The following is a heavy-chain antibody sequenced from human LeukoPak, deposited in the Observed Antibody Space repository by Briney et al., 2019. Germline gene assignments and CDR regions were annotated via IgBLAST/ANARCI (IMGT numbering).Heavy chain of an antibody. Sequence: GGSLRLSCAASGFTFSDYYMSWIRQAPGKGLEWVSYISSSGSTIYYADSVKGRFTISRDNAKNSLYLQMNSLRAEDTAVYYCAHVRYYYDSSGLTMYYFDYWGQGTLVTVSS. CDR3: AHVRYYYDSSGLTMYYFDY. J-gene: IGHJ4*02. V-gene: IGHV3-11*04. CDR1: GFTFSDYY. D-gene: IGHD3-22*01. CDR2: ISSSGSTI.